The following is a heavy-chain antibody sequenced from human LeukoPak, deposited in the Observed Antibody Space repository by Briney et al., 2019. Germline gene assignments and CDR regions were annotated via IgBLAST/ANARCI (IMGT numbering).Heavy chain of an antibody. J-gene: IGHJ4*02. CDR1: GDSISSSSYH. V-gene: IGHV4-39*02. CDR2: IYYSGDT. D-gene: IGHD6-13*01. CDR3: ASIAAAGIDY. Sequence: SETLSLTCIVSGDSISSSSYHWGWVRQPPGKGLEWIGSIYYSGDTYYNPSLKSRFTMYVDTSKTHFSLKLSSVTASDTAVYYCASIAAAGIDYWGQGTLVTVSS.